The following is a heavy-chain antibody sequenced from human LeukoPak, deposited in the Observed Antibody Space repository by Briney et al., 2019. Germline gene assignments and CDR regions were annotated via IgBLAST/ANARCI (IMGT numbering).Heavy chain of an antibody. CDR1: GGSISSYY. D-gene: IGHD4-17*01. CDR2: IYTSGST. CDR3: AREVSRSFDDYGDYLDYYYYYMDV. J-gene: IGHJ6*03. V-gene: IGHV4-4*07. Sequence: PSETLSLTCTVSGGSISSYYWSWIRQPAGKGLEWIGRIYTSGSTNYNPSLKSRVTISVDTSKNQFSLKLSSVTAADTAVYYCAREVSRSFDDYGDYLDYYYYYMDVWGKGTTVTISS.